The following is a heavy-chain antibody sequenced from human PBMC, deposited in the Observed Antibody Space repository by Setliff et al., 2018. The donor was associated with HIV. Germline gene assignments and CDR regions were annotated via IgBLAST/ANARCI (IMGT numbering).Heavy chain of an antibody. CDR3: ASSRPPDDSSGYLDH. D-gene: IGHD3-22*01. Sequence: LRLSCAASGFTFSAYSMNWVRQVPGKGLEWVSCISTSGNFIYYADSVKGRFTISRDNAKNSLNLEMNSLRAEDTAIYYCASSRPPDDSSGYLDHWGQGTLVTVSS. CDR1: GFTFSAYS. V-gene: IGHV3-21*04. J-gene: IGHJ4*01. CDR2: ISTSGNFI.